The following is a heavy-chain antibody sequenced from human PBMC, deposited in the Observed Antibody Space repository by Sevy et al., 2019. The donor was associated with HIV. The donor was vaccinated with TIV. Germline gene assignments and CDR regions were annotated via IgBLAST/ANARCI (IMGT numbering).Heavy chain of an antibody. CDR2: MNPNSGNT. V-gene: IGHV1-8*01. D-gene: IGHD6-19*01. J-gene: IGHJ4*02. Sequence: ASVKVSCKASGYTFTSYDINWVRQATGQGREWMGWMNPNSGNTGYAQKFQGRVTMTRNTSISTAYMELSSLRSEDTAVYYLVGIAVAGRGYWGQGTLVTVSS. CDR3: VGIAVAGRGY. CDR1: GYTFTSYD.